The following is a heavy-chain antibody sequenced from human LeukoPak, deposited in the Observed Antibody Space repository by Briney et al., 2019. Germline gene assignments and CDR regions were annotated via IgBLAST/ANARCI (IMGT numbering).Heavy chain of an antibody. CDR3: ARGGREYYFDY. CDR1: GFTFSSYS. V-gene: IGHV3-21*01. CDR2: ISSSSSYI. D-gene: IGHD5-24*01. J-gene: IGHJ4*02. Sequence: GGSLRLSCAASGFTFSSYSMNWVRQAPGKGLEWVSSISSSSSYIYYADSVKGRFTISRDNAKNSLYLQMNSLRAEDTAVYYCARGGREYYFDYWGQGTLVTVSS.